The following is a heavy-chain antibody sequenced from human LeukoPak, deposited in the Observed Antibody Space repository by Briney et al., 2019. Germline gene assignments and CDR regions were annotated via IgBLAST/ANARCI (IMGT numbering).Heavy chain of an antibody. V-gene: IGHV3-30*18. CDR1: GLTFSSYG. CDR2: ISSDGSIQ. J-gene: IGHJ4*02. Sequence: PGRSLRLSCAASGLTFSSYGMHWVRQAPGKGLEWLAVISSDGSIQYYGDSVKGRFIISRDPYKDTLYLQMTSLRAEDTAVYYCTKDGSNLAYYFDYWGQGTLVTVSS. D-gene: IGHD4-11*01. CDR3: TKDGSNLAYYFDY.